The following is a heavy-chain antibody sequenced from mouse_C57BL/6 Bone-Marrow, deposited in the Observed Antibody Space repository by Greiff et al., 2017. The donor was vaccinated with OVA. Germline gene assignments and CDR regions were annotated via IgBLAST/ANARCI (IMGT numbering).Heavy chain of an antibody. CDR2: ISSGGSYT. CDR3: ARHLDRKYYFDY. V-gene: IGHV5-6*01. Sequence: EVHLVESGGDLVKPGGSLKLSCAASGFTFSSYGMSWVRQTPDKRLEWVATISSGGSYTYYPDSVKGRFTISRDNAKNTLYLQMSSLKSEDTAMYYCARHLDRKYYFDYWGQGTTLTVSS. D-gene: IGHD1-3*01. J-gene: IGHJ2*01. CDR1: GFTFSSYG.